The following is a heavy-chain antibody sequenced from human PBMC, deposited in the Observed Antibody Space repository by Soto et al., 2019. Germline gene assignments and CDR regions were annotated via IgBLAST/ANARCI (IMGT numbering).Heavy chain of an antibody. CDR2: IKHDGSEK. D-gene: IGHD2-2*01. CDR1: GFTFSSYW. V-gene: IGHV3-7*01. Sequence: GGSLRLYCAASGFTFSSYWMSWVRQAPGKGLEWVATIKHDGSEKYYVDSVKGRFTISRDNAKNSLYLQMNSLRAEDTAVYYCWGYCSSASCYYYYYMDVWGKGTTVTVSS. J-gene: IGHJ6*03. CDR3: WGYCSSASCYYYYYMDV.